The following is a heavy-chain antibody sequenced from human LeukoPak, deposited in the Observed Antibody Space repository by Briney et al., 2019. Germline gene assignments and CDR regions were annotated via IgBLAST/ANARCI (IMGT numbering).Heavy chain of an antibody. V-gene: IGHV1-18*01. D-gene: IGHD6-19*01. CDR2: ISCYNGDT. CDR3: MRDPTNTSGRYAYFDY. CDR1: VYTFTHHG. Sequence: ASVTVSCTASVYTFTHHGISWVRQAPGQGVKWMGWISCYNGDTNYAQNFQGRVTMSTDTSTSTAYLELTGLRSDDTAVYYCMRDPTNTSGRYAYFDYWGQGTLVTVSS. J-gene: IGHJ4*02.